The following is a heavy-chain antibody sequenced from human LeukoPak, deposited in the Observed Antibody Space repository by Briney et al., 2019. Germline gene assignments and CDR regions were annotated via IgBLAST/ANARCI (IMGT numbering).Heavy chain of an antibody. Sequence: ASVKVSCKASRYTFTSYYMHWVRQAPGQGLEWMGIINPSGGSTSYGQKIQGRVTMTRDSSTSTVYMAPSSLRSEDTAVYYCAKGGGKTYDYWGQGTLVTVSS. CDR1: RYTFTSYY. V-gene: IGHV1-46*01. J-gene: IGHJ4*02. D-gene: IGHD2-15*01. CDR2: INPSGGST. CDR3: AKGGGKTYDY.